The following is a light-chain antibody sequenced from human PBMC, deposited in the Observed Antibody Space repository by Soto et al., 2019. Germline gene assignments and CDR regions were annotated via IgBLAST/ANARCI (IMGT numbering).Light chain of an antibody. V-gene: IGKV3-20*01. CDR1: QSISRY. CDR3: QQYGSSPPK. Sequence: IVLTQSPGTLSLSPGERTTLSCRASQSISRYLAWYQQKPGQGPRLLIYGASSRATGTPDRFSGSGSGTDLTLTINRLEPEDFALYYCQQYGSSPPKFGQGPKVDI. J-gene: IGKJ1*01. CDR2: GAS.